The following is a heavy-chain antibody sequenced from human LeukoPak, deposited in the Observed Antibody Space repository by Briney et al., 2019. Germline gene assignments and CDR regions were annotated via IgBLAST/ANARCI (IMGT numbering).Heavy chain of an antibody. CDR2: INWSGGST. D-gene: IGHD5-12*01. CDR1: GFTFDDYG. V-gene: IGHV3-20*04. CDR3: ARSGYSGYDSGGPLDY. J-gene: IGHJ4*02. Sequence: PGGSLRLSCAASGFTFDDYGMSWVRQAPGKGLEWVSTINWSGGSTGYADSVKGRFTISRDNAKNSLYLQMNSLRAEDTALYYCARSGYSGYDSGGPLDYWGQGTLVTVSS.